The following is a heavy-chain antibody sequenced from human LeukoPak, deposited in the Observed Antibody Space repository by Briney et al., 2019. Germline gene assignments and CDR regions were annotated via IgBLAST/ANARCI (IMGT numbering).Heavy chain of an antibody. CDR3: ARVSWGVNYYDSRSNHWYFDL. D-gene: IGHD3-22*01. CDR1: GGSISSGSYY. CDR2: IYTSGST. V-gene: IGHV4-61*02. Sequence: SETLSLTCTVSGGSISSGSYYWSWIRQPAGKGLEWIGRIYTSGSTNYNPPLKSRVTISVDTSKNQFSLKLSSVTAADTAVYYCARVSWGVNYYDSRSNHWYFDLWGRGTLVTVSS. J-gene: IGHJ2*01.